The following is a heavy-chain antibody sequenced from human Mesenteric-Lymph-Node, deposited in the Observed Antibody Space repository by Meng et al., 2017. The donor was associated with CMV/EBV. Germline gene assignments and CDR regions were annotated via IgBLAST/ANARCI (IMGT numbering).Heavy chain of an antibody. J-gene: IGHJ4*02. D-gene: IGHD4-17*01. CDR2: ISGSGHST. CDR3: AKGAGPSDYGRN. V-gene: IGHV3-23*01. Sequence: AGSLRLSCAVSGFTFSSYVMTWVRQAPGKGLEWVSSISGSGHSTYYADSVKGRFTISRDNSKNTLYLQMNSQRAEDTAIYYGAKGAGPSDYGRNWGQGTLVTVSS. CDR1: GFTFSSYV.